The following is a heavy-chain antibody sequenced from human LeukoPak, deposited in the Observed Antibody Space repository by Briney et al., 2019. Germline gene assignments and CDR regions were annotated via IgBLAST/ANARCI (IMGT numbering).Heavy chain of an antibody. V-gene: IGHV3-48*02. CDR2: ISLSSSTI. CDR3: TRDSPGSGSYYDY. J-gene: IGHJ4*02. CDR1: GFTFSTYS. D-gene: IGHD3-10*01. Sequence: GGSLRLSCAASGFTFSTYSMNWVRQAPGKGLEWVSYISLSSSTIYYADSVRGRLTTSRDNAKNSLYLQMNSLRDEDTAVYYCTRDSPGSGSYYDYWGQGTLVTVSS.